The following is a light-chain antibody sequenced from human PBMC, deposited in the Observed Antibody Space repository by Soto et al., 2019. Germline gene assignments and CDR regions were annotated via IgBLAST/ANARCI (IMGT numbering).Light chain of an antibody. V-gene: IGKV4-1*01. CDR2: WAS. CDR1: ESIVVW. CDR3: QQYYSIPWT. J-gene: IGKJ1*01. Sequence: PSTLSASVGDRVTITCRASESIVVWLAWYQQKPGQPPKLLIYWASTRESGVPDRFSGSGSGTDFTLSISSLQAEDVAVYYCQQYYSIPWTFGQGTKVDIK.